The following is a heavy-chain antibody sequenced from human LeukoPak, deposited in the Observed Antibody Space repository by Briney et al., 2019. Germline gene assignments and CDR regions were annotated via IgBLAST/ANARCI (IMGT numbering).Heavy chain of an antibody. CDR3: AKDSAVSGSYPDASDI. Sequence: GGSLRLSCAASGFTFSSYAMHWVRQAPGKGLGWEAVISYDGSNKYYADSVKGRFTISRDNSKNTLYLQMNSLRAEDTAVYYCAKDSAVSGSYPDASDIWGQGTMVTVSS. V-gene: IGHV3-30-3*01. D-gene: IGHD1-26*01. CDR2: ISYDGSNK. J-gene: IGHJ3*02. CDR1: GFTFSSYA.